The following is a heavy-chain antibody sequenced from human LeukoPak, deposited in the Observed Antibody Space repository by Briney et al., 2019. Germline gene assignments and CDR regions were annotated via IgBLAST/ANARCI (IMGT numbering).Heavy chain of an antibody. Sequence: GESLKISCKGSGYSFTSYWIGWVLQMSGKGLEWMVIIYPGDSDTRYSPSFQGQVTISADKSISTAYLQWSSLKASDTAMYYCASRSGGAARDYYFDYWGQGTLVTVSS. J-gene: IGHJ4*02. CDR2: IYPGDSDT. CDR1: GYSFTSYW. D-gene: IGHD6-6*01. V-gene: IGHV5-51*01. CDR3: ASRSGGAARDYYFDY.